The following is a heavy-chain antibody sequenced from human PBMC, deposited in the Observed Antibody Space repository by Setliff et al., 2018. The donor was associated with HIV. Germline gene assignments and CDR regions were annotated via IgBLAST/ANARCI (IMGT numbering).Heavy chain of an antibody. CDR1: GYTFTRYY. Sequence: ASVKVSCKASGYTFTRYYMHWVRQAPGQGLEWMGIINPSGGSTSYSQKFQGRVTMTRDTSTTTVYMELSSLRSEDTAVYYCARVGRGGYRQYYFDYWGQGTLVTVSS. D-gene: IGHD5-18*01. V-gene: IGHV1-46*01. CDR2: INPSGGST. CDR3: ARVGRGGYRQYYFDY. J-gene: IGHJ4*02.